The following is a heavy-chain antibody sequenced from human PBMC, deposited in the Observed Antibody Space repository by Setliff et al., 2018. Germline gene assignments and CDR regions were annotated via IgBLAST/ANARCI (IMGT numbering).Heavy chain of an antibody. J-gene: IGHJ4*02. D-gene: IGHD3-10*01. CDR3: ARDPGWFGELLGYFDY. CDR2: ISAYIGNT. V-gene: IGHV1-18*01. CDR1: GYTFTSYG. Sequence: ASGKVSCKASGYTFTSYGISWVRQAPGQGLEWMGWISAYIGNTDYAQKLQGRVTMTTDTSTSTAYMELRSLRSDDTAVYYCARDPGWFGELLGYFDYWGQGTLVTVSS.